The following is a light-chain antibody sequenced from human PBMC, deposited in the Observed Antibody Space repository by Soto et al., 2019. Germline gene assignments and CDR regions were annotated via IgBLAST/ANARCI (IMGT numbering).Light chain of an antibody. CDR3: QQYDTSPWT. V-gene: IGKV3-20*01. J-gene: IGKJ1*01. CDR1: QSVRNNY. Sequence: EIVLTQSPGTLSLSPGERATLSCRASQSVRNNYLAWYQQKPGQAPRLLIYGASSRATGIPDRFSGSGSGTDFTLTVSRLEPEDFAVYYWQQYDTSPWTFGQGTKVEIK. CDR2: GAS.